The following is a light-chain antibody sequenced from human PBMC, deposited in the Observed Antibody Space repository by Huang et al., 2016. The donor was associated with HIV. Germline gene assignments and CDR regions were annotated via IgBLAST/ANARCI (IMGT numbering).Light chain of an antibody. J-gene: IGKJ2*01. CDR3: QQSVKTPRT. CDR2: VAS. V-gene: IGKV1-39*01. CDR1: QNINKY. Sequence: DIQITKSPSSLSASVGDRVTITCRASQNINKYLNWYQQQPGKAPKLLISVASTLQSGVPSSFSGSGSGTDFTLTISSLQPEDSAVYFCQQSVKTPRTFGQGTKLEI.